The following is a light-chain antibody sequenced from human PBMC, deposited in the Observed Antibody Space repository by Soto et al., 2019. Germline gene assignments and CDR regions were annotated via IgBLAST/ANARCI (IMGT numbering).Light chain of an antibody. J-gene: IGLJ2*01. CDR2: EVS. CDR1: SSDVGGYNY. V-gene: IGLV2-8*01. Sequence: QSALTEPPSASGSPGQSVTISCTGTSSDVGGYNYVSWYQHHPGKDHKLMIYEVSKRPSGVPDRFSGSKSGNTASLTVSGLQAEDEADYNRNSYAGRNNVVCGGGTKLTAL. CDR3: NSYAGRNNVV.